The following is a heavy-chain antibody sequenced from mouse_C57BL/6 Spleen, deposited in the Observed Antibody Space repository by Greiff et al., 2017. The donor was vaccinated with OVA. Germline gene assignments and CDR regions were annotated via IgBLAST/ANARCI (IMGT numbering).Heavy chain of an antibody. V-gene: IGHV1-63*01. J-gene: IGHJ4*01. CDR1: GYTFTNYW. CDR3: ARRDDYDGWAYAMDY. CDR2: IYPGGGYT. D-gene: IGHD2-4*01. Sequence: QVHVKQSGAELVRPGTSVKMSCKASGYTFTNYWIGWAKQRPGHGLEWIGDIYPGGGYTNYNEKFKGKATLTADKTSSTAYMQFSRLTSEDSAIYYCARRDDYDGWAYAMDYWGQGTSVTVSS.